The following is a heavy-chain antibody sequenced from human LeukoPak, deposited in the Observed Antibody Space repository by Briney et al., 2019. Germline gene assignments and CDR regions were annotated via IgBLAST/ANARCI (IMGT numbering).Heavy chain of an antibody. CDR3: VRDDMATNPLEIDY. CDR1: GYTFTGYY. J-gene: IGHJ4*02. D-gene: IGHD5-24*01. CDR2: VNPNSGGT. V-gene: IGHV1-2*02. Sequence: VASVKVSCKASGYTFTGYYMHWVRQAPGQGLEWMGWVNPNSGGTDYAQRFQGRVTMTRDTSISTAYMELSRLTSDDTAIYYCVRDDMATNPLEIDYWGQGTLVTVSS.